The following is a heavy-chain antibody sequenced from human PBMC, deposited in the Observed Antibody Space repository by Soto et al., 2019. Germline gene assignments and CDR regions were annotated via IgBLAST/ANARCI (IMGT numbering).Heavy chain of an antibody. Sequence: EVQLVESGGGLVKPGGSLRLSCAASGFTFSSYSMNWVRQAPGKGLEWVSSISSSSSYIYYADSVKGRFTSSRDNAKNSLYLQMNSLRAEDTAVYYCARGGYQLLGLIDYWGQGTLVTVSS. CDR2: ISSSSSYI. CDR3: ARGGYQLLGLIDY. CDR1: GFTFSSYS. J-gene: IGHJ4*02. D-gene: IGHD2-2*01. V-gene: IGHV3-21*01.